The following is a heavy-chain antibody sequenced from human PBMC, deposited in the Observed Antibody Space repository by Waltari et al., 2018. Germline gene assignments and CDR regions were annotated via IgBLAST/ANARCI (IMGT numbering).Heavy chain of an antibody. J-gene: IGHJ4*02. D-gene: IGHD3-10*01. V-gene: IGHV4-34*01. CDR3: ARTAVMVQGVTPLGYYFDY. Sequence: QVQLQQWGAGLLKPSETLSRTCAVYGGSVSGYYWSGIGEAPGKGREWIGEIKQSGSTNYNPSRKSRVTISVDTSKNQFSLKLSSVTAADTAVYYCARTAVMVQGVTPLGYYFDYWGQGTLVTVSS. CDR2: IKQSGST. CDR1: GGSVSGYY.